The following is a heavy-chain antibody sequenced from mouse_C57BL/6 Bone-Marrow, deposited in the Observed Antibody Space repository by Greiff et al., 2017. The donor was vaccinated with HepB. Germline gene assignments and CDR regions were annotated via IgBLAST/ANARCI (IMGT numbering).Heavy chain of an antibody. CDR1: GYTFTSYW. Sequence: VQLQQSGTVLARPGASVKMSCKTSGYTFTSYWMHWVKQRPGQGLEWIGAIYPGNSDTSYNQKFKGKAKLTAVTSASTAYMELSILTNEDSAVYYCTRDTTVVDWYFDVWGTGTTVTVSS. J-gene: IGHJ1*03. CDR2: IYPGNSDT. D-gene: IGHD1-1*01. V-gene: IGHV1-5*01. CDR3: TRDTTVVDWYFDV.